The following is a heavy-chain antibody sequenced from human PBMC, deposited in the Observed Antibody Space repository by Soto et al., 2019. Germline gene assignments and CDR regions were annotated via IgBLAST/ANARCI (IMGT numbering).Heavy chain of an antibody. CDR2: IYYSGST. CDR3: ARPSPGYCSGGSCYPGWFDP. D-gene: IGHD2-15*01. V-gene: IGHV4-39*01. Sequence: QLQLQESGPGLVKPSETLSLTCTVSGGSISSSSYYWGWIRQPPGKGLEWIGSIYYSGSTYYNPSLKSRVTISVDTSKNQFSLKLSSVTAADTAVYYCARPSPGYCSGGSCYPGWFDPWGQGTLVTVSS. CDR1: GGSISSSSYY. J-gene: IGHJ5*02.